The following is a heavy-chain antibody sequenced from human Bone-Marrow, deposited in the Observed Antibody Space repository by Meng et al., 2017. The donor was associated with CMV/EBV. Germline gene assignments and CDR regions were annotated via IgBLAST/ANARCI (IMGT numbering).Heavy chain of an antibody. CDR3: ARESITIFGVPGSNGGRYFDY. CDR2: ISGSGGST. D-gene: IGHD3-3*01. V-gene: IGHV3-23*01. CDR1: GFTFSSYA. J-gene: IGHJ4*02. Sequence: GESLKISCAASGFTFSSYAMSWVRQAPGKGLEWVSAISGSGGSTYYADSVKGRFTISRDNSKNTLYLQMNSLRAEDTAVYYCARESITIFGVPGSNGGRYFDYWGQGTLVTVSS.